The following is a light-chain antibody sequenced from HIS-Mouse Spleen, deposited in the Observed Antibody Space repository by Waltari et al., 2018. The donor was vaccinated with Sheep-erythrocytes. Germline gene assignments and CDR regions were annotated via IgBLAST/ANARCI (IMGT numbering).Light chain of an antibody. CDR1: SSDVGGYNY. Sequence: QSALTQPASVSGSPGQSITIPCTGTSSDVGGYNYVPWYQQHPGKAPKLMIYEVSNRPSGFSNRFSGSKSGNTASLTISGLQAEDEADYYCSSYTSSSTVVFGGGTKLTVL. J-gene: IGLJ2*01. CDR3: SSYTSSSTVV. CDR2: EVS. V-gene: IGLV2-14*01.